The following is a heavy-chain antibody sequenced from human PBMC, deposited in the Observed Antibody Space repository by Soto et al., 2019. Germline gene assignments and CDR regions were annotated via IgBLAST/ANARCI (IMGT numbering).Heavy chain of an antibody. D-gene: IGHD3-22*01. J-gene: IGHJ3*02. CDR3: AREGGSYDRGGYLIRGAFDI. CDR1: GGSMSSYY. V-gene: IGHV4-59*12. Sequence: SQTLSLTCNLSGGSMSSYYWRWIRQRPGKVLEWRGYIYYSGSTNYNPSLKSRVTISVDTSKNQFSLKLTSVTAADTAVYYCAREGGSYDRGGYLIRGAFDIWGQGTMV. CDR2: IYYSGST.